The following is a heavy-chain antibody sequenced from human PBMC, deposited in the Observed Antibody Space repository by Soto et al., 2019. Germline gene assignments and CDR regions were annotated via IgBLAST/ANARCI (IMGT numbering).Heavy chain of an antibody. CDR3: ARGAADTAMVDS. CDR1: GGSIRSYY. D-gene: IGHD5-18*01. V-gene: IGHV4-59*01. CDR2: IFYSGST. Sequence: PSETLSLTXTASGGSIRSYYWTWIRQPPGKGLEWLGYIFYSGSTFYNPSLKSRVTISIHTSKSQFSLQLTSVTAADTAVYYCARGAADTAMVDSWGQGTLVTVSS. J-gene: IGHJ4*02.